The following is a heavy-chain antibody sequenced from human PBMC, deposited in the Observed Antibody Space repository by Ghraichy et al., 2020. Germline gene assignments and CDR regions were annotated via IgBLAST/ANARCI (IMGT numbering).Heavy chain of an antibody. V-gene: IGHV3-9*01. CDR1: GFTFDDYA. CDR2: ISWNSGSI. J-gene: IGHJ1*01. D-gene: IGHD6-19*01. CDR3: AKDIGDSSGWAEYFQH. Sequence: SLRLSCAASGFTFDDYAMHWVRQAPGKGLEWVSGISWNSGSIGYADSVKGRFTISRDNAKNSLYLQMNSLRAEGTSLYYCAKDIGDSSGWAEYFQHWGLGTLVTVSS.